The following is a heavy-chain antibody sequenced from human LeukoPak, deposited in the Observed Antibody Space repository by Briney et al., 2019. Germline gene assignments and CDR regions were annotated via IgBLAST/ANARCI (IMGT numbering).Heavy chain of an antibody. V-gene: IGHV1-2*02. CDR1: GYTFTGYY. J-gene: IGHJ6*03. CDR3: ARDISRYCSSTSCLPSKTPYYMDV. Sequence: GASVKVSCKASGYTFTGYYMHWVRQAPGQGLEWMGWINPNSGGTNYAQKFQGRVTMTRDTSISTAYMELSRLRSDDTAVYYCARDISRYCSSTSCLPSKTPYYMDVWGKGTTVTVSS. CDR2: INPNSGGT. D-gene: IGHD2-2*01.